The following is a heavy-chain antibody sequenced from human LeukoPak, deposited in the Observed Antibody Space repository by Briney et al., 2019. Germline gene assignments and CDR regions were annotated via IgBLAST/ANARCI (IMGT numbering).Heavy chain of an antibody. CDR2: MNPNSGNT. D-gene: IGHD2-21*02. CDR3: ARVYIVVVTATYDAFDI. V-gene: IGHV1-8*01. CDR1: GYTFTSYD. J-gene: IGHJ3*02. Sequence: ASVKVSCKASGYTFTSYDINWVRQATGQGLEWMGWMNPNSGNTGYAQKFQGRVTMTRNTSISTAYMELRSLRSDDTAVYYCARVYIVVVTATYDAFDIWGQGTMVTVSS.